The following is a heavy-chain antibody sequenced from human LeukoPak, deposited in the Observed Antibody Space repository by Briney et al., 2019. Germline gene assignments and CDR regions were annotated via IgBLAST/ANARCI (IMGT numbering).Heavy chain of an antibody. CDR2: IKSKTDGGTT. J-gene: IGHJ4*02. V-gene: IGHV3-15*01. CDR1: GFTFSNAW. D-gene: IGHD2-15*01. Sequence: GGSLRLSCGASGFTFSNAWMSWVRQAPGKGLEWVGRIKSKTDGGTTDYAAPVKGRFTISRDDSKNTLYLQMNSLKTEDTAVYYCTTDPDIVVVVAATYFDYWGQGTLVTVSS. CDR3: TTDPDIVVVVAATYFDY.